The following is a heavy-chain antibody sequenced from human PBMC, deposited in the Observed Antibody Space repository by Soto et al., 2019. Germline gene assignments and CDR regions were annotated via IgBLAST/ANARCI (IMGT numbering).Heavy chain of an antibody. D-gene: IGHD2-2*01. Sequence: GGSLRLSCAGSGFTFSSYGMHWVRQAPGKGLEWVAVISYDGSNKYYADSVKGRFTISRDNSKNTLYLQMNSLRAEDTAVYYCAKDQGIVVVPAAPPYGMDVWGQGTTVTVSS. CDR3: AKDQGIVVVPAAPPYGMDV. V-gene: IGHV3-30*18. CDR1: GFTFSSYG. J-gene: IGHJ6*02. CDR2: ISYDGSNK.